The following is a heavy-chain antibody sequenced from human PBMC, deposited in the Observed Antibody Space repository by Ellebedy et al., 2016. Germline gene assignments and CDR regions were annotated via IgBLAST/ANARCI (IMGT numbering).Heavy chain of an antibody. CDR2: MHPRGTT. J-gene: IGHJ1*01. CDR1: GAYIGSETW. D-gene: IGHD6-19*01. Sequence: SETLSLTCTVSGAYIGSETWWNWVRQSPGKGLEWLAEMHPRGTTNYNPSLRSRLTISLDKSKNQFSLNLTSVTAADTAMYYCAGTIVVAGSGYFQHWGQGTLVPVSS. V-gene: IGHV4-4*02. CDR3: AGTIVVAGSGYFQH.